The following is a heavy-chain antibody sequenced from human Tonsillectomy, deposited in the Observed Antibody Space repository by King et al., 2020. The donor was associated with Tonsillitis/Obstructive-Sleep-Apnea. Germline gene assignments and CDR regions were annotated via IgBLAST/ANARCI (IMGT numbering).Heavy chain of an antibody. V-gene: IGHV4-59*01. J-gene: IGHJ3*02. CDR2: IYYSGST. CDR3: ARGNYGDPSVAFDI. Sequence: VQLQESGPGLVKPSENLSLTCTVSGGSISSYYWSWIRQPPGKGLEWIGYIYYSGSTNYNPSLKSRVTISVDTSKNQFSLKLRSVTAADTAVYYCARGNYGDPSVAFDIWGQGTMVTVSS. D-gene: IGHD4-17*01. CDR1: GGSISSYY.